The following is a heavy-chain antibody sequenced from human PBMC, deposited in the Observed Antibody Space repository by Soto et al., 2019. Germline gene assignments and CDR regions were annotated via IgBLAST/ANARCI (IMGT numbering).Heavy chain of an antibody. V-gene: IGHV1-69*13. D-gene: IGHD4-17*01. CDR2: IIPIFGTA. Sequence: SVKVSCKASGGTFSSYAISWVRQAPGQGLEWMGGIIPIFGTANYAQKFQGRVTITADESTSTAYMELSSLRSEDTAVYYCARSQGDYVVDYFDYRGQGTLVTVSS. J-gene: IGHJ4*02. CDR3: ARSQGDYVVDYFDY. CDR1: GGTFSSYA.